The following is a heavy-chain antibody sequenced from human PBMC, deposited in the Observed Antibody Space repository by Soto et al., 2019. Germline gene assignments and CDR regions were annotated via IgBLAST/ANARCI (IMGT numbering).Heavy chain of an antibody. V-gene: IGHV4-31*11. J-gene: IGHJ5*02. CDR1: GGSISSADSY. Sequence: TLSLTCAVSGGSISSADSYWVCIRKHPGKGLEWIGYIAYSGDTYYNPSLRSRVTISADRSENKFSLTLKSVTAADTAVYFCGSVRPSGYVLSWGQGTLVTVSS. D-gene: IGHD6-25*01. CDR3: GSVRPSGYVLS. CDR2: IAYSGDT.